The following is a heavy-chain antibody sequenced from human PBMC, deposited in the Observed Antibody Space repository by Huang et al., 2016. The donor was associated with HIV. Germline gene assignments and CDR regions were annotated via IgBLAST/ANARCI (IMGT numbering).Heavy chain of an antibody. CDR2: ISGYNGNT. CDR1: GYTFSSFG. V-gene: IGHV1-18*01. D-gene: IGHD5-18*01. CDR3: ARGGGIQLWLLGYYYMDV. Sequence: QVQLVQSGAEVKKPGASVKVSCKASGYTFSSFGISWVRQAPGQGLEWVGWISGYNGNTKFAQKFQGRLTMTTDTSTSTADMELRSLRSDDTAVYYCARGGGIQLWLLGYYYMDVWGNGTTVTVSS. J-gene: IGHJ6*03.